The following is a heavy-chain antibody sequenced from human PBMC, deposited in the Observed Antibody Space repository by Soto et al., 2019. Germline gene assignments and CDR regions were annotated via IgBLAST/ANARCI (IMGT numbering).Heavy chain of an antibody. D-gene: IGHD5-12*01. CDR1: GFAFISYS. CDR2: ISSSSSTI. V-gene: IGHV3-48*02. J-gene: IGHJ4*02. Sequence: PWGSLRLSCAASGFAFISYSMNFCRQAPGKGLEWVSYISSSSSTIYYADSVKGRFTISRDNAKNSLYLQMNSLRDEDTAVYYCARDQASGYDGWGQGTLVTVSS. CDR3: ARDQASGYDG.